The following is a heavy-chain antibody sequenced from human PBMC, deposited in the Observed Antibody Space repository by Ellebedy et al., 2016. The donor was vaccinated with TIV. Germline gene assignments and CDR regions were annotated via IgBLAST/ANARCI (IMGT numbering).Heavy chain of an antibody. CDR2: ISGNGLHV. CDR1: GFTFSNYN. D-gene: IGHD2-21*02. V-gene: IGHV3-21*06. CDR3: ATDRGERGLLSFFDS. Sequence: GESLKISCVASGFTFSNYNMNWVRQAPGKGLEWVSSISGNGLHVKYTDLVQGRFTISRDSAKNSVSLQMDSLRAEDTAVYYCATDRGERGLLSFFDSWGQGTPVTVST. J-gene: IGHJ4*02.